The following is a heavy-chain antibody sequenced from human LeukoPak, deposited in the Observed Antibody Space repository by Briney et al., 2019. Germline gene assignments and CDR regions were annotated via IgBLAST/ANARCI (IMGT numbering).Heavy chain of an antibody. D-gene: IGHD1-14*01. CDR3: ARALGPGNYYYYMDV. CDR2: ISSNGGST. CDR1: GFTFSSYA. J-gene: IGHJ6*03. V-gene: IGHV3-64*01. Sequence: GGSLRLSCAASGFTFSSYAMHWVRQAPGKGLDYVSAISSNGGSTYYANSVKGRFTISRDNSKNTLYLQMGSLGAEDMAVYYCARALGPGNYYYYMDVWGKGTTVTVSS.